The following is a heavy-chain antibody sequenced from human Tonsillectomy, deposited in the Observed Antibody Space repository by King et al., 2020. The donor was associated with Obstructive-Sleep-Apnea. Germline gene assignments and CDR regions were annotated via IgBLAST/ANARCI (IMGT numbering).Heavy chain of an antibody. D-gene: IGHD1-14*01. CDR1: GFTLSNNA. J-gene: IGHJ6*02. V-gene: IGHV3-30*04. Sequence: VQLVESGGGVVQPGRSLRLSCAASGFTLSNNAMHWVRQAPGKGLEWVAVISYDGSNKYYADSVKGRFTISRDISKNTLNLQMHSLRAEDTAVYYCAGESTITDYYYGMDVWGQGTTVTVSS. CDR3: AGESTITDYYYGMDV. CDR2: ISYDGSNK.